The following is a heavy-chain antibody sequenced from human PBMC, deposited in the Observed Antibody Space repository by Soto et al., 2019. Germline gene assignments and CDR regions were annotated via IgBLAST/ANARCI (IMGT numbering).Heavy chain of an antibody. J-gene: IGHJ6*03. V-gene: IGHV3-23*01. D-gene: IGHD2-8*01. Sequence: EVQLLESGGGLVQPGGSLRLSCAASGFSFSTYAMTWVRQPPGRGLGWVSTITPSGGNTYYADSVKVRFTITRDNSENTLFLHMNSLRAEDTAVYYCAGRYCPNGVCYTNFYYYMDIWGEGTSVTVSS. CDR1: GFSFSTYA. CDR3: AGRYCPNGVCYTNFYYYMDI. CDR2: ITPSGGNT.